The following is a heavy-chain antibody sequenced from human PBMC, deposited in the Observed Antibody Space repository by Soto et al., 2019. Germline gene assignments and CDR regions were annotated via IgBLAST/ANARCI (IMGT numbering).Heavy chain of an antibody. D-gene: IGHD6-19*01. CDR3: ASTVAGTGSHDY. Sequence: GASVKVSCKASGYTFTSYYMHWVRQAPGQGLEWMGIINPSGGSTSYAQKFQGRVTMTRDTSTSTVYMELSSLRSEDTAVYYCASTVAGTGSHDYWGQGTLVTVSS. CDR2: INPSGGST. CDR1: GYTFTSYY. V-gene: IGHV1-46*01. J-gene: IGHJ4*02.